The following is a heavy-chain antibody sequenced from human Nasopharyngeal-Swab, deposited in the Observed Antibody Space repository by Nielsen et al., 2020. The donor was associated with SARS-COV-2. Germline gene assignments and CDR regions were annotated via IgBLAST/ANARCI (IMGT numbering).Heavy chain of an antibody. V-gene: IGHV3-74*01. CDR2: IKNDETTT. CDR3: ARETGKGGSYYSDY. Sequence: GESLKISCAASGFTFSTYWMHWVRQAPGKGLVWVSRIKNDETTTRYADPVQGRFTISRDNAKKTLYLQMNSLRAEDTAVYYCARETGKGGSYYSDYWGQGTLVTVSS. J-gene: IGHJ4*02. CDR1: GFTFSTYW. D-gene: IGHD1-26*01.